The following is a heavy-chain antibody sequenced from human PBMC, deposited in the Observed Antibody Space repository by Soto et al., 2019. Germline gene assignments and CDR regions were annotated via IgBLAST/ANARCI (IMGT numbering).Heavy chain of an antibody. CDR3: ARDRGYDLMNGMDV. CDR2: ISFNWNTK. CDR1: GFSFRDYT. J-gene: IGHJ6*02. D-gene: IGHD5-12*01. V-gene: IGHV3-30-3*01. Sequence: GGSLRLSCAASGFSFRDYTMHWVRQVPGKGLEWVAVISFNWNTKYYADSVRGRFTISRDNSDNTLYLQMNNLRSEDTAVYYCARDRGYDLMNGMDVWGQGTTVTVSS.